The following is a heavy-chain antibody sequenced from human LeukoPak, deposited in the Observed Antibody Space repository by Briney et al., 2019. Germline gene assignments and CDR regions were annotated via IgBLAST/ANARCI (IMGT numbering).Heavy chain of an antibody. Sequence: SETLSLTCTVSGDSISPYYWGWIRQPPGKGLEWIGYIYYSGDTTYNPSLKSRVTISVDTSKNQFSLKLSSVTAADTAVYFCARHGASGSYLYYFDYWGQGTLVTVSS. D-gene: IGHD1-26*01. V-gene: IGHV4-59*08. CDR2: IYYSGDT. CDR3: ARHGASGSYLYYFDY. CDR1: GDSISPYY. J-gene: IGHJ4*02.